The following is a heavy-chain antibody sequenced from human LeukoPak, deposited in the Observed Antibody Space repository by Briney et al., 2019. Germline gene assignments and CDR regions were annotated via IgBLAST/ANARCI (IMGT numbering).Heavy chain of an antibody. CDR3: ARDIVVPAAIPPNYYYYYGMDV. CDR1: GGSISSGGYY. V-gene: IGHV4-61*08. J-gene: IGHJ6*02. CDR2: IYYSGST. Sequence: SETLSLTCAVSGGSISSGGYYWSWIRQPPGKGLEWIGYIYYSGSTNYNPSLKSRVTISVDTSKNQFSLKLSSVTAADTAVYYCARDIVVPAAIPPNYYYYYGMDVWGQGTTVTVSS. D-gene: IGHD2-2*02.